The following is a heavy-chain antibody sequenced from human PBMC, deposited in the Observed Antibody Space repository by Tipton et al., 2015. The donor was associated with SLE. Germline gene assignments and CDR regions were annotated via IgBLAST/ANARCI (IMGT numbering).Heavy chain of an antibody. D-gene: IGHD1-26*01. Sequence: QLVQSGAEVKKPGESLRISCKGSGYSFTSYWISWVRQMPGKGLEWIGYIYTSGSTNYNPSLKSRVTISVDTSKNQFSLKLSSVTAADTAVYYCARDSMWGSYSDAFDIWGQGTMVTVSS. CDR2: IYTSGST. CDR3: ARDSMWGSYSDAFDI. V-gene: IGHV4-4*09. J-gene: IGHJ3*02. CDR1: GYSFTSYW.